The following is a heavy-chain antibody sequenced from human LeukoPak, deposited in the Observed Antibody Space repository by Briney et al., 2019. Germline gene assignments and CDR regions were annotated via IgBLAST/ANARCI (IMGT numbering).Heavy chain of an antibody. V-gene: IGHV3-48*03. CDR3: ARDKRYCSGGSCYGVLDY. Sequence: GGSLRLSCAASGFTFSSYEMNWVRQAPGEGLEWVSYISSSGSTIYYADSVKGRFTISRDNAKNSLYLQMNSLRAEDTAVYYCARDKRYCSGGSCYGVLDYWGQGTLVTVSS. CDR2: ISSSGSTI. CDR1: GFTFSSYE. J-gene: IGHJ4*02. D-gene: IGHD2-15*01.